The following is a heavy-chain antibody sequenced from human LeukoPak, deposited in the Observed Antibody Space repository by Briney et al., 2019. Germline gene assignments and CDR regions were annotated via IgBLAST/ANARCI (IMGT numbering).Heavy chain of an antibody. J-gene: IGHJ2*01. D-gene: IGHD3-10*01. CDR2: IYYSGST. Sequence: PSETLSLTCTVSGGSISSYYWSWIRQPPGEGLEWIGYIYYSGSTNYNPSLKSRVTISVDTSKNQFSLKLSSVTAADTAVYYCARDPMFFGELSWYFDLWGRGTLVTVSS. V-gene: IGHV4-59*01. CDR3: ARDPMFFGELSWYFDL. CDR1: GGSISSYY.